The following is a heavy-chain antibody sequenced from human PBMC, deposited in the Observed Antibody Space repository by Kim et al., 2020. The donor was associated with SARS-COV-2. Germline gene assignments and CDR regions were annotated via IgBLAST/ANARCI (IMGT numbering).Heavy chain of an antibody. J-gene: IGHJ4*02. CDR3: ARPYYYDSSGYYYSSPIDY. CDR1: GFTFSDYY. D-gene: IGHD3-22*01. Sequence: GGSLRLSCAASGFTFSDYYMSWIRQAPGKGLEWVSYISSSGSTIYYADSVKGRFTISRDNAKNSLYLQMNSLRAEDTAVYYCARPYYYDSSGYYYSSPIDYWGQGTLVTVSS. V-gene: IGHV3-11*04. CDR2: ISSSGSTI.